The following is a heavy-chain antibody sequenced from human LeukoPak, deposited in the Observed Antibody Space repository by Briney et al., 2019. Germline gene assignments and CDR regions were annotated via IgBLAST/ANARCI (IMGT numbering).Heavy chain of an antibody. D-gene: IGHD6-13*01. Sequence: SVKVSCKASGYTFTSYYMHWVRQAPGQGLEWMGGIIPLFGTTNYAQKFQGRVTITTDESTSTAYMELSSLRSEDTAVYYCARLVAAGYYYYYYMDVWGKGTTVIVSS. V-gene: IGHV1-69*05. CDR1: GYTFTSYY. CDR2: IIPLFGTT. CDR3: ARLVAAGYYYYYYMDV. J-gene: IGHJ6*03.